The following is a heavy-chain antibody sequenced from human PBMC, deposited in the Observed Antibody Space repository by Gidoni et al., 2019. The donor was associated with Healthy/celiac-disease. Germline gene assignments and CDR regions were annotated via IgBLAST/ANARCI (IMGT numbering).Heavy chain of an antibody. Sequence: QVQLVQSGDAVTQPGASVRVSCKASGYTFTSYYMHWGRQAPGQGLEWMGIINPRGGSTSYAQKFQGRVTMTRYTSTSTVYMELSSLRSEYTAVYYCAREAASFDYWGQGTLVTVSS. D-gene: IGHD6-25*01. CDR2: INPRGGST. J-gene: IGHJ4*02. CDR3: AREAASFDY. V-gene: IGHV1-46*01. CDR1: GYTFTSYY.